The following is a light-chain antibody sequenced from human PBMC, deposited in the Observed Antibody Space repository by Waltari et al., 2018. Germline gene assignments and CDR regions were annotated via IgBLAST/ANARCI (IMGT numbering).Light chain of an antibody. Sequence: EIVLKPSPGPMSFFPGEKAPLSCRDSQSVSRYLAWYQQKPGQAPRLLIYEASRRATGIPDMFSGSGSGTDFTLTISRLEPEDFAVYYCQKYGTLPATFGQGTKVEIK. CDR3: QKYGTLPAT. CDR2: EAS. J-gene: IGKJ1*01. CDR1: QSVSRY. V-gene: IGKV3-20*01.